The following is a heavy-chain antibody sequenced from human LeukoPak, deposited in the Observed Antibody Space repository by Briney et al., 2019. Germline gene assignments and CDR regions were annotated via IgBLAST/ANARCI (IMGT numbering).Heavy chain of an antibody. CDR1: GFTFSSYS. J-gene: IGHJ6*03. Sequence: PGGSLRLSCAASGFTFSSYSMNWVRQAPGKGLEWVSSITSSSSYIFYADSVKGRFTISRDNAKNSLYLQMNSLRAEDTAVYYCARLDLPPFASGNYYYMDVWGKGTTVTISS. V-gene: IGHV3-21*01. CDR2: ITSSSSYI. D-gene: IGHD2-15*01. CDR3: ARLDLPPFASGNYYYMDV.